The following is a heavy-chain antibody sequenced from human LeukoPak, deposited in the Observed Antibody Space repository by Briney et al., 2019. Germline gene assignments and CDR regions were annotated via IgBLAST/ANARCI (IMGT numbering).Heavy chain of an antibody. CDR1: GGSISSSSYY. D-gene: IGHD3-10*01. J-gene: IGHJ4*02. CDR2: IYYSGST. CDR3: ARQKWFGELYYYFDY. Sequence: SSETLSLTCTVSGGSISSSSYYWGWIRQPPGKGLEWIGGIYYSGSTYYNPSLKSRVTISVDTSKNQFSLKLSSVTAADTAVYYCARQKWFGELYYYFDYWGQGTLVTVSS. V-gene: IGHV4-39*01.